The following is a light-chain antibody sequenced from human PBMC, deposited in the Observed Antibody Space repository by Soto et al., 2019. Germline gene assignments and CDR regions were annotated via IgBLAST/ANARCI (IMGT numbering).Light chain of an antibody. CDR2: DAS. CDR1: QSVSSY. V-gene: IGKV3D-15*01. Sequence: EIVMTQSPGTLSLSPGERATLSCRASQSVSSYLAWYQQKPGQAPRLLIYDASNRATGIPARFSGSGSGTEFTLTISSLQSEDFAVYYCQQYKNWPLTFGQGTKVDIK. J-gene: IGKJ1*01. CDR3: QQYKNWPLT.